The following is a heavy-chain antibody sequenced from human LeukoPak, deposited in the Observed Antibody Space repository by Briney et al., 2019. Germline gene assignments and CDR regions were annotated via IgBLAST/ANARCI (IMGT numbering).Heavy chain of an antibody. CDR2: ISYDGSNK. J-gene: IGHJ4*02. D-gene: IGHD4-17*01. CDR3: AKDPTIMTTVTHFDY. V-gene: IGHV3-30*18. CDR1: GFTFSSYG. Sequence: GGSLRLSCAASGFTFSSYGMHWVRQAPGKGLEWVAVISYDGSNKYYGDSVKGRITISRDNSKNTLYLQMNSLRAEDTAVYYCAKDPTIMTTVTHFDYWGQGTLVTVSS.